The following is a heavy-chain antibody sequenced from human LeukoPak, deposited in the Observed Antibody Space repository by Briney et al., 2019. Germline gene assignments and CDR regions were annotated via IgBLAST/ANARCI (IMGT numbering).Heavy chain of an antibody. J-gene: IGHJ5*02. D-gene: IGHD2-2*01. CDR1: GGSISSGGYY. V-gene: IGHV4-30-2*01. CDR3: AGRSPGYCSSTSCPLARNWFDP. CDR2: IYHSGST. Sequence: SETLSLTCTVSGGSISSGGYYWSWIRQPPGKGLEWIGYIYHSGSTYYNPSLKSRVTISVDRSKNQFSLKLSSVTAADTAVYYCAGRSPGYCSSTSCPLARNWFDPWGQGTLVTVSS.